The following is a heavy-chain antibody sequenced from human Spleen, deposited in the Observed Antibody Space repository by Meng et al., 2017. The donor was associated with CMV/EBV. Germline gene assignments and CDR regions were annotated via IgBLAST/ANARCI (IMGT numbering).Heavy chain of an antibody. D-gene: IGHD1-1*01. CDR1: GGSLIYYY. CDR3: ARAGSARRTSYFFDY. CDR2: IYYSGST. J-gene: IGHJ4*02. Sequence: SETLSLTCTVSGGSLIYYYWSWIRQSPGKGLEWIGHIYYSGSTNYSPSLKSRVTMSVDTSRNLLSLKLNSVTAADTAVYYCARAGSARRTSYFFDYWGQGTLVTVSS. V-gene: IGHV4-59*01.